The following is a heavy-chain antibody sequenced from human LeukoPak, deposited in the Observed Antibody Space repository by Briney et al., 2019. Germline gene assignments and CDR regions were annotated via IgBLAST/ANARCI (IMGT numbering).Heavy chain of an antibody. CDR2: NSSSSSTI. V-gene: IGHV3-48*04. J-gene: IGHJ4*02. D-gene: IGHD3-22*01. CDR1: GFIFSSYS. CDR3: ARVLRSGYTKDY. Sequence: GGSLRLFCAASGFIFSSYSVEWVRRAPGKGLEGLSYNSSSSSTIYYADSVKGGFTISRDNAKNLVYLQMNSLRAEETAVYYCARVLRSGYTKDYWGQGALVTVSS.